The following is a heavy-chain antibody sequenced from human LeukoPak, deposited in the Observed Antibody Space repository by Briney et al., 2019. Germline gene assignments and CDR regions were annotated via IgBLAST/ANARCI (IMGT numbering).Heavy chain of an antibody. CDR2: IYYSGST. Sequence: WVTLALTCTVSGGSISSYCWSWIRQPPGKGLEWIGYIYYSGSTNYNPSLKSRVTISVDTSKNQFSLKLSSVTAADTAVYYCARAGSYYYFDYWGQGTLVTVSS. D-gene: IGHD1-26*01. CDR3: ARAGSYYYFDY. J-gene: IGHJ4*02. CDR1: GGSISSYC. V-gene: IGHV4-59*01.